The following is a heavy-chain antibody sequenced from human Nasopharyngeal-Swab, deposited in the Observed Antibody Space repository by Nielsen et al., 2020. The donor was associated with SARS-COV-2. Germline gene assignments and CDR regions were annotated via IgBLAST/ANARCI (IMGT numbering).Heavy chain of an antibody. CDR3: ARGSLYDFRSGGGNWFDP. J-gene: IGHJ5*02. CDR2: IYYSGST. Sequence: SETLSLTCNVSAGSISSSSYYWSWIRQPPGKGLEWIGYIYYSGSTNYNPSLKSRVTISVDTSKNQFSLKLSSVTAADTAVYYCARGSLYDFRSGGGNWFDPWGQGTLVTVSS. D-gene: IGHD3/OR15-3a*01. V-gene: IGHV4-61*01. CDR1: AGSISSSSYY.